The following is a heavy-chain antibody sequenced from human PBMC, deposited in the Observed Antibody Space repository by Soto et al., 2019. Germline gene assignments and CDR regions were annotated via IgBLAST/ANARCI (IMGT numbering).Heavy chain of an antibody. V-gene: IGHV3-9*01. CDR1: GFTFDDFA. J-gene: IGHJ4*02. CDR3: ARESEDLTSNFDY. Sequence: QPGGSLRLSCAASGFTFDDFAMHWVRQVPGEGLEWVSGIDWNSGNIAYGDSMKGRFTISRDNAKNSLYLEMNSLRAEDTAAYYCARESEDLTSNFDYWGQGTLVTVSS. CDR2: IDWNSGNI.